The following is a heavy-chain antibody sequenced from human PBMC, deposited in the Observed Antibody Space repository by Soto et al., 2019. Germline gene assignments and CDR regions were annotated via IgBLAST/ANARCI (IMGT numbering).Heavy chain of an antibody. J-gene: IGHJ6*02. Sequence: EASVKVSCKASGFTFTSSAVQWVRQARGQRLEWIGWIVVGSGNTNYAQKFQERVTITRDTSTSTAYMELSSLRSEDTAVYYCAAESIAAAGYYYGMDVWGQGTTVTVSS. CDR1: GFTFTSSA. V-gene: IGHV1-58*01. D-gene: IGHD6-13*01. CDR3: AAESIAAAGYYYGMDV. CDR2: IVVGSGNT.